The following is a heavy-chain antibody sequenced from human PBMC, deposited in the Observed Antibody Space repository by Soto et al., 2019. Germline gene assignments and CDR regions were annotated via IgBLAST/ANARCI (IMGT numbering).Heavy chain of an antibody. Sequence: QVQLQESGPGLVKPSQTLSLTCTVSGGSISSGGYYWSWIRQHPGKGLEWIGYFCNSGSTYYNPCLNRGFTVAADRSKTQSSLKLSSVTAVDLAVYYCARDPAPWGQGTLVTVSS. V-gene: IGHV4-31*03. CDR3: ARDPAP. CDR2: FCNSGST. J-gene: IGHJ5*02. CDR1: GGSISSGGYY.